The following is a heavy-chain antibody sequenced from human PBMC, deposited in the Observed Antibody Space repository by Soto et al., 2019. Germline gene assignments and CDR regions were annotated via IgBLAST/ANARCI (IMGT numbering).Heavy chain of an antibody. Sequence: QVQLQESGPGLVKPSQTLSLTCTVSGGSISSGGYYWSWIRQHPGKGLEWIGYIYYSGSTYYNPSLKSRVTISVDTSKNHSSLKLSSVTAADTAVYYCARDEKFRYSGYDPYYYGMDVWGQGTTVTVSS. V-gene: IGHV4-31*03. CDR3: ARDEKFRYSGYDPYYYGMDV. D-gene: IGHD5-12*01. CDR1: GGSISSGGYY. J-gene: IGHJ6*02. CDR2: IYYSGST.